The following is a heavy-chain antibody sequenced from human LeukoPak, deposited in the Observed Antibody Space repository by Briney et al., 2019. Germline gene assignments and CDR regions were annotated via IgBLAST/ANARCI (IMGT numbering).Heavy chain of an antibody. D-gene: IGHD3-22*01. V-gene: IGHV1-69*05. Sequence: SVKVSCKASGGTFSSYAISWVRQAPGQGLEWMGGIIPIFGTANYAQKFQGRVTITTDESTSTAYMELSSLGSEDTAVYYCARNYYDSSGSDDLDVWGKGTTVTVSS. CDR2: IIPIFGTA. CDR1: GGTFSSYA. J-gene: IGHJ6*04. CDR3: ARNYYDSSGSDDLDV.